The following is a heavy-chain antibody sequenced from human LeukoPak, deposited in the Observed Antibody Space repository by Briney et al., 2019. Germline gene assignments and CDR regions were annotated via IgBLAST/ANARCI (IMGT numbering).Heavy chain of an antibody. CDR1: GYTFTDYY. V-gene: IGHV1-2*02. CDR2: INPNGGGT. CDR3: AGGITGGDY. Sequence: ASVTVSCKASGYTFTDYYIHWVRRAPGQGLEWTGWINPNGGGTNYAQKFQGRVTVTRDTSINTAYMELSSLRSDDTALYYCAGGITGGDYWGQGTLVTVSS. J-gene: IGHJ4*02. D-gene: IGHD1-14*01.